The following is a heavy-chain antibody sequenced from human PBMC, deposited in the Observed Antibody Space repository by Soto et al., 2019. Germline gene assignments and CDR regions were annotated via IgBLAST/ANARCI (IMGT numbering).Heavy chain of an antibody. D-gene: IGHD2-2*01. CDR3: AKGCSSTSCYPLPDWFDT. Sequence: GGSLRLSCAASGFTFSSYGMHWVRQAPGKGLEWVAVISYDGSNKYYADSVKGRFTISRDNSKNTLCLQMNSLRAEDTAVYYCAKGCSSTSCYPLPDWFDTWGQGTMVTGSS. J-gene: IGHJ5*02. CDR2: ISYDGSNK. CDR1: GFTFSSYG. V-gene: IGHV3-30*18.